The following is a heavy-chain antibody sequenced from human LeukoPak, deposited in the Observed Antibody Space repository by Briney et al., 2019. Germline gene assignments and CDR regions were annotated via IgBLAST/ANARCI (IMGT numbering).Heavy chain of an antibody. Sequence: SETLSLTCTVSGGSISSCYWSWIRQPPGKGLEWIGYIYYSGSTNYNPSLKSRVTISVDTSKNQFSLKLSSVTAADTAVYYCARQAGITMVRGFWYFDLWGRGTLVTVSS. J-gene: IGHJ2*01. D-gene: IGHD3-10*01. CDR2: IYYSGST. CDR1: GGSISSCY. CDR3: ARQAGITMVRGFWYFDL. V-gene: IGHV4-59*08.